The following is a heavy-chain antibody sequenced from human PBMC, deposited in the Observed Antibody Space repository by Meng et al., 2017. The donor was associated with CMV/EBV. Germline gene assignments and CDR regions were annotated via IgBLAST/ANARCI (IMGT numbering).Heavy chain of an antibody. CDR2: INHSGST. CDR3: AREGIAAAVDY. J-gene: IGHJ4*02. V-gene: IGHV4-34*01. Sequence: SETLSLTCAVYGGSFSGYYWSWIRQPPGKGLEWIGEINHSGSTNYNPSLKSRVTISVDTPKNQFSLKLSSVTAADTAVYYCAREGIAAAVDYWGQGTLVTVSS. D-gene: IGHD6-13*01. CDR1: GGSFSGYY.